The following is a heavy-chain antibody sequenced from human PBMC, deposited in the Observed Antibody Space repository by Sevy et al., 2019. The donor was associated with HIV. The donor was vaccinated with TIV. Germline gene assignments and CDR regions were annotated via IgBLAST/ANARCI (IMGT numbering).Heavy chain of an antibody. J-gene: IGHJ3*02. CDR2: INSAGSRT. V-gene: IGHV3-74*01. Sequence: GGSLRLSCAASGFTFGGYWMHWVRQAPGKGLVWVSRINSAGSRTTYADSVKGRFTISRVNAKNTLYLQMNSLRAEDTAVYYCARGGYYDPGAFDIWGQGTMVTVSS. CDR1: GFTFGGYW. CDR3: ARGGYYDPGAFDI. D-gene: IGHD3-22*01.